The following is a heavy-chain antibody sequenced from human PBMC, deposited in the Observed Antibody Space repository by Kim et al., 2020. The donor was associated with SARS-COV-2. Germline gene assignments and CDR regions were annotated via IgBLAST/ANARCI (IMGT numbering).Heavy chain of an antibody. J-gene: IGHJ3*01. Sequence: GGSLRLSCTASGFTFSPFAMHWVRQAPGKGLEWVAVIRADESKKYYAESVKDRFSVSRDNSKNTLYLQMNSLRADDTAIYYCARNFVLATMIGDVWGLGTMVTVSS. CDR1: GFTFSPFA. D-gene: IGHD2-21*01. CDR2: IRADESKK. CDR3: ARNFVLATMIGDV. V-gene: IGHV3-33*01.